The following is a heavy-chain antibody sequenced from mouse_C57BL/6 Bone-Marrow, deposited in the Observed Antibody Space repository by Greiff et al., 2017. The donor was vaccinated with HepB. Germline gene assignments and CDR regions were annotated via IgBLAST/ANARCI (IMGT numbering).Heavy chain of an antibody. D-gene: IGHD1-1*01. J-gene: IGHJ4*01. CDR1: GFTFSSYA. V-gene: IGHV5-4*01. Sequence: DVQLVESGGGLVKPGGSLKLSCAASGFTFSSYAMSWVRQTPEKRLEWVATISDGGSYTYYPDNVKGRFTISRDNAKNNLYLQMSHLKSEDTAMYYCARGVVATDYAMDYWGQGTSVTVSS. CDR3: ARGVVATDYAMDY. CDR2: ISDGGSYT.